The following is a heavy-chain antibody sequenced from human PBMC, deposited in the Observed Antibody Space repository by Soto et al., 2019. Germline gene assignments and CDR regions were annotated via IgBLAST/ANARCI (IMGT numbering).Heavy chain of an antibody. D-gene: IGHD2-2*01. Sequence: PSETLSLTCAVYGGSFSGYYWSWIRQPPGKGLEWIGEINHSGSTNYNPSLKSRVTTSVDTSKNQFSLKLSSVTAADTAVYYCARARIVVVPAARYNWFDPWGQGTLVTVSS. V-gene: IGHV4-34*01. CDR2: INHSGST. CDR3: ARARIVVVPAARYNWFDP. CDR1: GGSFSGYY. J-gene: IGHJ5*02.